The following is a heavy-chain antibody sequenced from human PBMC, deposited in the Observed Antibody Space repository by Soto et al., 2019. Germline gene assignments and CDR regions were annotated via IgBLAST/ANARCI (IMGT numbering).Heavy chain of an antibody. D-gene: IGHD5-18*01. CDR3: AKDPSSVQVQLCTYYYHGRFV. J-gene: IGHJ6*02. V-gene: IGHV3-23*01. Sequence: GGSLSLSCAASGFTCSSDAMSWVRQAPGKGLEWVSAISGSVGSTYYADSVKGRFTNSRDNSKTTLYLQMNSLRAEDTAVYYCAKDPSSVQVQLCTYYYHGRFVWGQGRRVTVAS. CDR1: GFTCSSDA. CDR2: ISGSVGST.